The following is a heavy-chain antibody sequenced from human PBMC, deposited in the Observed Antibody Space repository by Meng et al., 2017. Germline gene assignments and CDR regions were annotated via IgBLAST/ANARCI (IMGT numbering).Heavy chain of an antibody. Sequence: GESLKISCAASGFTFSSYWMSWGRQAPGKGLEWVANIKQDGSEKYYVDSVKGRFTISRDNAKNSLYLQMNSLRAEDTAVYYCARVGIVTMVRAYYFDYWGQGTLVTVSS. CDR3: ARVGIVTMVRAYYFDY. CDR1: GFTFSSYW. CDR2: IKQDGSEK. J-gene: IGHJ4*02. D-gene: IGHD3-10*01. V-gene: IGHV3-7*01.